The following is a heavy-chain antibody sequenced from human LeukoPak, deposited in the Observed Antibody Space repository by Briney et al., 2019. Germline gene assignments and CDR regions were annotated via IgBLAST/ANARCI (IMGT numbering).Heavy chain of an antibody. CDR1: GFTFSSYA. D-gene: IGHD3-10*01. J-gene: IGHJ4*02. CDR2: ISGSGGST. V-gene: IGHV3-23*01. CDR3: AKGLGPYGSGSWEFEY. Sequence: GGSLRLSCAASGFTFSSYAMSWVRQAPGKGLEWGSAISGSGGSTYYADSVKGRFTISRDNSKNTPYLQMNSLRGEDTAVYYCAKGLGPYGSGSWEFEYWGQGTLVTVSS.